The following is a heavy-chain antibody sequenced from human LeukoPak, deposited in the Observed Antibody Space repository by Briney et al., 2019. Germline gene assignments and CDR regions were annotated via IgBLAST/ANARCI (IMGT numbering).Heavy chain of an antibody. D-gene: IGHD2-15*01. V-gene: IGHV1-2*02. Sequence: ASVRLSCKASGYTFTGYYMHWVRQAPGQGLEWMGWINPNSGGTNYAQKFQGRVTMTRDTSISTAYMELSRRRSDDTAVYYCARYFCSGGSCYSRFDYWGQGTLVTVSS. CDR2: INPNSGGT. J-gene: IGHJ4*02. CDR1: GYTFTGYY. CDR3: ARYFCSGGSCYSRFDY.